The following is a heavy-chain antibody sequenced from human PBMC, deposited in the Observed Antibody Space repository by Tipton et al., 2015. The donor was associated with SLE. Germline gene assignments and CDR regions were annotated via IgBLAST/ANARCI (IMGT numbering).Heavy chain of an antibody. D-gene: IGHD4-17*01. CDR3: ARDRDYGDSAGAFDI. V-gene: IGHV4-61*01. CDR1: GGSISSSSHY. CDR2: IYYSGST. J-gene: IGHJ3*02. Sequence: TLSLTCTVSGGSISSSSHYWSWIRQPPGKGLEWIGYIYYSGSTNYNPSLKSRVTISVDTSKNQFSLKLSSVTAADTAVYYCARDRDYGDSAGAFDIWGQGTMVTVSS.